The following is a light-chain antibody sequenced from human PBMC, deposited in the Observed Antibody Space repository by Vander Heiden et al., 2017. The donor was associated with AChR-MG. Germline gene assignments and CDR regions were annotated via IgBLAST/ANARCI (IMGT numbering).Light chain of an antibody. V-gene: IGKV3-20*01. J-gene: IGKJ1*01. Sequence: EIVLTQSPGTLSLSPGERATLSCRASQSVSSSNLAWYQQKPCQAPRLLIYGTSSRATGIPDRFSGSGSGTDFTLTISRLEPEDFAVYYCQQYGSSPWTFGQGTKVEIK. CDR3: QQYGSSPWT. CDR2: GTS. CDR1: QSVSSSN.